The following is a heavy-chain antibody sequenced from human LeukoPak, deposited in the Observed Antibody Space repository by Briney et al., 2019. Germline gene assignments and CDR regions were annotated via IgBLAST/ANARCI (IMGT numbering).Heavy chain of an antibody. Sequence: GGSLRLSCAASGFTFSSYEMNWVRRAPGKGLEWVSYISSSGSTIYYADSVKGRFTISRDNAKNSLYLQMNSLRAEDTAVYYCARGARLTMIVVVLKFGRYYFDYWGQGTLVTVSS. V-gene: IGHV3-48*03. J-gene: IGHJ4*02. D-gene: IGHD3-22*01. CDR2: ISSSGSTI. CDR1: GFTFSSYE. CDR3: ARGARLTMIVVVLKFGRYYFDY.